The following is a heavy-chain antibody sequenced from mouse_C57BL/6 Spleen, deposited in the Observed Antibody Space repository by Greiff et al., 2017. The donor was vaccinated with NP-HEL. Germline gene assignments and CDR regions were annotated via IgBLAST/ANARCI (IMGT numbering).Heavy chain of an antibody. CDR2: INPNNGGT. V-gene: IGHV1-18*01. J-gene: IGHJ4*01. D-gene: IGHD3-1*01. CDR3: ASGLLYYYAMDY. CDR1: GYTFTDYN. Sequence: EVQLQQSGPELVKPGASVKIPCKASGYTFTDYNMDWVKQSHGKSLEWIGDINPNNGGTIYNQKFKGKATLTVDKSSSTAYMELRSLTSEDTAVYYCASGLLYYYAMDYGGQGTTVTVSS.